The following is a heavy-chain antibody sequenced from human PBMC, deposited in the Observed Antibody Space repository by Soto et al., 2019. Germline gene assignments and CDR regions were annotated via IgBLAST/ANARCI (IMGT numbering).Heavy chain of an antibody. V-gene: IGHV3-23*01. CDR1: GFTVSSNY. CDR2: FSSGGGGT. D-gene: IGHD3-10*01. Sequence: GGSLRLSCAASGFTVSSNYMSWVRQAPGKGLEWVSTFSSGGGGTYYADSVKGRFTISRDNSKNTLYLQLNSLRAEDTAVYYCSKVRSLVAHMVLFWGQGTLVPGSS. J-gene: IGHJ4*02. CDR3: SKVRSLVAHMVLF.